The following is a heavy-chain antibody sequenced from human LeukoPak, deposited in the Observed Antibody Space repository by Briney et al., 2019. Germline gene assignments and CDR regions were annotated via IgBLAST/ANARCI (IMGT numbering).Heavy chain of an antibody. CDR3: ARLFDP. Sequence: GSLRLSCAASGFTFSSYSMNWVRQAPGKGLEWIGEINHSGSTNYNPSLKSRVTISVDTPKNQFSLKLSSVTAADTAVYYCARLFDPWGQGTLVTVSS. CDR2: INHSGST. J-gene: IGHJ5*02. V-gene: IGHV4-34*01. CDR1: GFTFSSYS.